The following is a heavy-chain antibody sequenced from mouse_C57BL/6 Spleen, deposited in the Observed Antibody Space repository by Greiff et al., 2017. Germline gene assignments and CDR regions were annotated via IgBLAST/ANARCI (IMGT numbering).Heavy chain of an antibody. CDR3: ARKRTYGLYYAMDY. Sequence: VQLVESGAELVKPGASVKISCKASGYAFSSYWMNWVKQRPGKGLERIGQIYPGDGDTNYNGKFKGKATLTADKSSSTAYMQLRSLTSEDSAVYFGARKRTYGLYYAMDYWGQGTSVTVSS. CDR1: GYAFSSYW. CDR2: IYPGDGDT. V-gene: IGHV1-80*01. D-gene: IGHD1-1*01. J-gene: IGHJ4*01.